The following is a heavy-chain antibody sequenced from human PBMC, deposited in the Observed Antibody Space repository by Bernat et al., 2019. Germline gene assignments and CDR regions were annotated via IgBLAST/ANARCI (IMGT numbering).Heavy chain of an antibody. J-gene: IGHJ3*02. V-gene: IGHV4-59*01. CDR2: IYYSGST. D-gene: IGHD5-18*01. Sequence: QVQLQESGPGLVKPSETLSLTCTVSGGSISSYYWSWIRQPPGKGLEWIGYIYYSGSTNYNPSLKSRVTISVDTSKNQFSLKLSSVTAADTAVYYCARGRRYSYGLHDAFDIWGQGTMVTVSS. CDR3: ARGRRYSYGLHDAFDI. CDR1: GGSISSYY.